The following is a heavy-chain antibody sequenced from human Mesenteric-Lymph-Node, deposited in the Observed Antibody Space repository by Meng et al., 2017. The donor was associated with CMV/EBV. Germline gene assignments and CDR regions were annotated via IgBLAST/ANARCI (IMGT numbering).Heavy chain of an antibody. D-gene: IGHD6-6*01. J-gene: IGHJ6*02. V-gene: IGHV3-20*04. Sequence: GESLKISCSASGFVFNYFAMHWVRQAPGKGPEWVAFIGHDGKSTLYADSVKGRFTISRDNAKNFLYLQMDSLRAEDTALYYCARVGGIYRTSSDGLDVWGQGTTVTVSS. CDR1: GFVFNYFA. CDR2: IGHDGKST. CDR3: ARVGGIYRTSSDGLDV.